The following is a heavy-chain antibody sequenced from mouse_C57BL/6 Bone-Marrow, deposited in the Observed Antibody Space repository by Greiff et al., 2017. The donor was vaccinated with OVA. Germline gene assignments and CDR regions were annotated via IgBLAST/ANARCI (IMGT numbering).Heavy chain of an antibody. D-gene: IGHD2-3*01. CDR1: GYAFSSSW. J-gene: IGHJ3*01. V-gene: IGHV1-82*01. CDR3: ARGGWLL. CDR2: INPGDGDT. Sequence: QVQLQQSGPELVKPGASVKISCKASGYAFSSSWMNWVKQRPGKGLEWIGRINPGDGDTNYNGKFKGKATLTADKSSSTAYMQLSSLTSEDSAVYFCARGGWLLWGQGTLVTVSA.